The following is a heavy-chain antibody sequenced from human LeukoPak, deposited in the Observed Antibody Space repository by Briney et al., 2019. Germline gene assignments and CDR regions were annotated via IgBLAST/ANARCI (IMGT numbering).Heavy chain of an antibody. CDR1: GGSISSYH. Sequence: SETLSLTCTVSGGSISSYHWSWIRQPPGKGLEWIGYIYYSGSTNYNPSLKSRVTISVDTSKNQFSLKLSSVTAADTAVYYCARAVNSDILTGYYPYYFDYWGQGTLVTVSS. CDR3: ARAVNSDILTGYYPYYFDY. D-gene: IGHD3-9*01. CDR2: IYYSGST. V-gene: IGHV4-59*01. J-gene: IGHJ4*02.